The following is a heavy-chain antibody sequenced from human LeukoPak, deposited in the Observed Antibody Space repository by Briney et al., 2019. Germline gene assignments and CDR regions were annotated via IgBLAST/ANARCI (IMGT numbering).Heavy chain of an antibody. D-gene: IGHD3-16*01. V-gene: IGHV3-23*01. CDR3: AKVPLPSTTFGDRRYYYYYYGMDV. Sequence: GGSLRLSCAASGFTFSSYAMSWVRQAPGKGLEWVSAISGSGGSTYYADSVKGRFTISRDNSKNTLYLQMNSLRAEDTAVYYCAKVPLPSTTFGDRRYYYYYYGMDVWGQGTTVTVSS. CDR2: ISGSGGST. CDR1: GFTFSSYA. J-gene: IGHJ6*02.